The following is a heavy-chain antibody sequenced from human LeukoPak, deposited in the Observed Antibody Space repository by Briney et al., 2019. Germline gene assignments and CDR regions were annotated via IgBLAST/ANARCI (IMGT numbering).Heavy chain of an antibody. V-gene: IGHV1-46*01. J-gene: IGHJ5*02. CDR3: ARGGRNYGGFDP. CDR2: INPSGGST. Sequence: GASVKVSCKASGYTFTSYYMHWVRQAPGQGREWMGIINPSGGSTSYAQKFQGRVTMTGDTSTSTVYMELSSLRSEDTAVYYCARGGRNYGGFDPWGQGTLVTVSS. D-gene: IGHD4-17*01. CDR1: GYTFTSYY.